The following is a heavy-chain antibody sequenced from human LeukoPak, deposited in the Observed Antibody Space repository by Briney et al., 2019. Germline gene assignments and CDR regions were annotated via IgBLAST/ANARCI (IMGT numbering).Heavy chain of an antibody. V-gene: IGHV3-53*04. CDR1: GFTVSSNY. CDR3: ARVRGVYYYGMDV. CDR2: IYSGGST. D-gene: IGHD3-10*01. Sequence: RGSLRLSCAASGFTVSSNYMSWVRQAPGKGLEWVSVIYSGGSTYYADSVKGRFTISRRNSKNTLYLQMNSLRAEDTAVYYCARVRGVYYYGMDVWGQGTTVTVSS. J-gene: IGHJ6*02.